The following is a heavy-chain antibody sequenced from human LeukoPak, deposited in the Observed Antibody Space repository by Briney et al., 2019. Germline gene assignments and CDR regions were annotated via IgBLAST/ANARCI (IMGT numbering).Heavy chain of an antibody. Sequence: SDSVYLTCTVSVRXISSYYCSWLRHPPGNGLDLIGYIYCSGSTNYNPSLKSRVTISVGTSKNQFSLKLSSVAAADTAVYYCARWLDSSGHYYFDYWGQGTLVTVSS. CDR1: VRXISSYY. CDR2: IYCSGST. J-gene: IGHJ4*02. V-gene: IGHV4-59*07. CDR3: ARWLDSSGHYYFDY. D-gene: IGHD6-19*01.